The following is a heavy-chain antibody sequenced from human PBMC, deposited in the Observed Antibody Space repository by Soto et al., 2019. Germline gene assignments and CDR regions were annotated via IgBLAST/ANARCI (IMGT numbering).Heavy chain of an antibody. Sequence: ASVKVSCKASGYNFTSYDINWVRQATGQGLEWMGWMNPNSGNTGYAQKFQGRVTMTRHTSMSTAYMELSSLRSEDTAVYYCARVLQVDSSSWYPHYHYYYGMDVWGQATTVTVSS. V-gene: IGHV1-8*01. CDR1: GYNFTSYD. CDR3: ARVLQVDSSSWYPHYHYYYGMDV. J-gene: IGHJ6*02. CDR2: MNPNSGNT. D-gene: IGHD6-13*01.